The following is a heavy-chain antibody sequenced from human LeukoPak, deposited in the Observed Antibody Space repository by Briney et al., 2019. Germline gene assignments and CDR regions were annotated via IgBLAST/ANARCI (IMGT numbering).Heavy chain of an antibody. J-gene: IGHJ4*02. D-gene: IGHD5-18*01. CDR1: GFTFSSYA. CDR2: ISYDGSNK. Sequence: GRSLRLSCAASGFTFSSYAMHWVRQAPGKGLEWVAVISYDGSNKYYADSVKGRFTISRDNSKNTLYLQMNSLRAEDTAVYYCARDPGYSYGLPSYWGQGTLATVSS. CDR3: ARDPGYSYGLPSY. V-gene: IGHV3-30-3*01.